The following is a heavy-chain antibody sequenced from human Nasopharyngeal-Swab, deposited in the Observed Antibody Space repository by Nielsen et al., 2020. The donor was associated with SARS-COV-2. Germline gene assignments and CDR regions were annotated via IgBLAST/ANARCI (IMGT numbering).Heavy chain of an antibody. V-gene: IGHV3-23*01. CDR3: ATPDCNVYYLAFDF. J-gene: IGHJ4*02. D-gene: IGHD3-22*01. CDR2: VSGSGDST. Sequence: VRQAPGKGLEWVSTVSGSGDSTYYADSVKGRFTISRDNSKSTLYLQMNSLRVEDTAVYYCATPDCNVYYLAFDFWGQGTLVTVSS.